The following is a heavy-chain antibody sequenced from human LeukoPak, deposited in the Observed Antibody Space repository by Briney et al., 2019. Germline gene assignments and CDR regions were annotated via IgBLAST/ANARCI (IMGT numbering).Heavy chain of an antibody. CDR1: GYTFTSYD. D-gene: IGHD3-10*01. J-gene: IGHJ6*02. Sequence: GASVTVSCKASGYTFTSYDINWVRQAPGQGLEWMGWMNPNSGNTVYAQKFQGRVTLTRNTAISTAYMELSSLRSEDTAVYYCASRREGVRGSYGYFYYFGMDVWGQGATVTVSS. CDR2: MNPNSGNT. CDR3: ASRREGVRGSYGYFYYFGMDV. V-gene: IGHV1-8*01.